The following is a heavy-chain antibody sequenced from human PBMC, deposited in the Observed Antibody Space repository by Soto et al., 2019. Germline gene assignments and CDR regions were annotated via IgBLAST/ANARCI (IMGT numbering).Heavy chain of an antibody. CDR1: GFTFSSYW. Sequence: GGSLRLSCAASGFTFSSYWVHWVRQAPGKGLVWVSRINSDGSSTSYVDSVKGRFTISRDNAKNTLYLQMNSLSVEDTAVYYCARRGQEGPGLAHWGQGTLVTVSS. V-gene: IGHV3-74*01. J-gene: IGHJ5*02. CDR2: INSDGSST. CDR3: ARRGQEGPGLAH.